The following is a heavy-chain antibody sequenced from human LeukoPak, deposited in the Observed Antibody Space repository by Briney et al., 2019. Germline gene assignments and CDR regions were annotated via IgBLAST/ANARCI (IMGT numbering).Heavy chain of an antibody. CDR1: GFTFSSYS. Sequence: PGGSLRLSCAASGFTFSSYSMDWVRQAPGKGLEWVSSTSSSSNNIYYADSVKGRFTISRDNGKNSLYLLMNSLRAEDTAVYYCVYGGGYFQHWGQGTLATVSS. J-gene: IGHJ1*01. CDR2: TSSSSNNI. CDR3: VYGGGYFQH. V-gene: IGHV3-21*01. D-gene: IGHD4-23*01.